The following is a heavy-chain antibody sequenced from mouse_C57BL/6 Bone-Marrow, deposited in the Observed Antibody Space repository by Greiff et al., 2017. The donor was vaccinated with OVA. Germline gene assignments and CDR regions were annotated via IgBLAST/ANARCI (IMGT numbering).Heavy chain of an antibody. CDR2: IRNKANNHAT. D-gene: IGHD2-4*01. J-gene: IGHJ3*01. V-gene: IGHV6-6*01. CDR1: GFTFSDAW. CDR3: TGYDYEAWFAY. Sequence: EVNVVESGGGLVQPGGSMKLSCAASGFTFSDAWMDWVRQSPEKGLEWVAEIRNKANNHATYYAESVKGRFTISRDDSKRSVYLQMNSLRAEDTGIYSCTGYDYEAWFAYWGQGTLVTVSA.